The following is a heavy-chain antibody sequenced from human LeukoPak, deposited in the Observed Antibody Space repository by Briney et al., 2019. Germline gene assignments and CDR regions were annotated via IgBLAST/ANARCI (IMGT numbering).Heavy chain of an antibody. CDR1: GFTFSSYW. D-gene: IGHD2-21*02. CDR3: ARGGGDHAFDI. Sequence: GGSLRLSCAASGFTFSSYWMHWVRRSPEKGLVWVSRIDNNGRDTIYADSVKGRFTISRDNTRNTLHLQLGSLRVEDTAIYYCARGGGDHAFDIWGQGTMVTVSS. CDR2: IDNNGRDT. V-gene: IGHV3-74*01. J-gene: IGHJ3*02.